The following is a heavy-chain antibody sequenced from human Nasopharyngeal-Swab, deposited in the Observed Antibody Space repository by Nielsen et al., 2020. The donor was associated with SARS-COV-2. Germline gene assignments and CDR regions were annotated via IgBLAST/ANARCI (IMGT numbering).Heavy chain of an antibody. CDR1: GGSFSGYY. Sequence: SETLSLTCAVYGGSFSGYYWSWIRQPPGKGREWIGEINHSGSTNYNPSLKSRVTISVDTSKNQFSLKLSSVTAADTAVYYCARGETDNYGDYVGYYGMDVWGQGTTVTVSS. CDR3: ARGETDNYGDYVGYYGMDV. D-gene: IGHD4-17*01. V-gene: IGHV4-34*01. CDR2: INHSGST. J-gene: IGHJ6*02.